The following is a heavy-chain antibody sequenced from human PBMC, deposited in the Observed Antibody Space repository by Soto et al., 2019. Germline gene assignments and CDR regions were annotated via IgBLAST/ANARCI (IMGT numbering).Heavy chain of an antibody. J-gene: IGHJ4*02. Sequence: QVQLQQWGAGLLKPSETLSLTCAVYGGSFSDFFWSWIRQPPGKGLEWIGESTHSRRTNYSPSLKSRVTISVDTSKNQFSLKLSSVTAADTAVYYCARRTSTGTMSYWGQGTLVTVSS. CDR1: GGSFSDFF. V-gene: IGHV4-34*01. D-gene: IGHD1-1*01. CDR3: ARRTSTGTMSY. CDR2: STHSRRT.